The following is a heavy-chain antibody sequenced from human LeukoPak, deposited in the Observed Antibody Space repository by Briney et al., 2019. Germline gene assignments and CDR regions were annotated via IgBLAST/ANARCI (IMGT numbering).Heavy chain of an antibody. J-gene: IGHJ4*02. Sequence: SETLSLTCTVSSDSISTYYWSWIRQPPGKGLEWIGYIYYSVNTNYNPSLESRVTISLDTSKNLLSLRLSSVTAADTAVYYCARARETYYVSALGYWGQGTLVTVSS. CDR3: ARARETYYVSALGY. CDR1: SDSISTYY. CDR2: IYYSVNT. V-gene: IGHV4-59*01. D-gene: IGHD3-16*01.